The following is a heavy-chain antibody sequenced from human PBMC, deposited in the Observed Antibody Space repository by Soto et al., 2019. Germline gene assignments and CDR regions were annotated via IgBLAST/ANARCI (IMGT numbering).Heavy chain of an antibody. CDR1: GYTFTNND. J-gene: IGHJ5*02. V-gene: IGHV1-8*01. D-gene: IGHD3-10*01. CDR2: MSPGSGDT. CDR3: ARMATFGSLNWFDP. Sequence: ASVKVSCKASGYTFTNNDVTWVRQATGQGLEWMGWMSPGSGDTGYAQKFQGRVTMTRNISIATAYMELSSLRSEDTAIYYCARMATFGSLNWFDPWGQGTLVTVSS.